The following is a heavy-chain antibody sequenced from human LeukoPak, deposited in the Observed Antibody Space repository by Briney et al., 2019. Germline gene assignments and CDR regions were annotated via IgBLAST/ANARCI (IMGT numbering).Heavy chain of an antibody. D-gene: IGHD1-20*01. V-gene: IGHV3-9*01. CDR3: ARFSLTGGFDY. CDR1: GFTFDDYA. Sequence: SLRLSCAASGFTFDDYAMHWVRQAPGRGLEWVSGITWNSGTIDYADSVKGRFTISRDNAKNSLYLQMNSLRVEDTAVYYCARFSLTGGFDYWGQGTLVTVSS. J-gene: IGHJ4*02. CDR2: ITWNSGTI.